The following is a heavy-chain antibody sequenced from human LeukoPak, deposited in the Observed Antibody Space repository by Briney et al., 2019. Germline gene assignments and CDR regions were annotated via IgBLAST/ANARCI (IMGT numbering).Heavy chain of an antibody. CDR3: AGRGHYYGSGSYAFDY. V-gene: IGHV4-4*09. CDR1: GGSISSYY. CDR2: IYTSGST. Sequence: SETLSLTCTVSGGSISSYYWSWIRQPPGKGLEWIGYIYTSGSTNYNPSLKSRVTISVDTSKNQFSLKLSSVTAADTAVYYCAGRGHYYGSGSYAFDYWGQGTLVTVST. D-gene: IGHD3-10*01. J-gene: IGHJ4*02.